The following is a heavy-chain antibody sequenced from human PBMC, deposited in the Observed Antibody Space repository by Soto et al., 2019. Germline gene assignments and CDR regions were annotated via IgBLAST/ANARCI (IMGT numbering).Heavy chain of an antibody. J-gene: IGHJ6*02. CDR3: ARRHRIFPYGMDV. CDR1: GGTFSFSTYA. CDR2: IIPFFGTT. Sequence: QVQLVQSGAEVKKPGSSVNVSCKASGGTFSFSTYAISWVRQAPGQGLEWMGGIIPFFGTTNYAQNFQGRVXXTXDXXTTTAYMELSSLRSEDTVVYYCARRHRIFPYGMDVWGQGTTVTVSS. V-gene: IGHV1-69*05. D-gene: IGHD2-21*01.